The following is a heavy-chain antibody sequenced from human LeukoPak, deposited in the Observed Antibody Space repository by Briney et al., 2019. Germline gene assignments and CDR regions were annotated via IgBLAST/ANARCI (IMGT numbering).Heavy chain of an antibody. CDR3: ARKLYDSSGYNDWFDP. CDR1: GYRFTHYW. D-gene: IGHD3-22*01. J-gene: IGHJ5*02. V-gene: IGHV5-51*01. CDR2: IYPDDSDP. Sequence: GESLKISCKASGYRFTHYWIAWVRQVPGKGLEGMGNIYPDDSDPRYSRSCQGQVTISADKSNSTAYQQWSSLKASDNAMYYCARKLYDSSGYNDWFDPWGQGTLVTVSS.